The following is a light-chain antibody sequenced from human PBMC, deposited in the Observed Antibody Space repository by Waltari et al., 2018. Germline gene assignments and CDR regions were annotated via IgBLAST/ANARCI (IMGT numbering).Light chain of an antibody. J-gene: IGKJ5*01. CDR3: QQRRSWPIT. CDR1: QTVVTY. V-gene: IGKV3-11*01. CDR2: DAS. Sequence: DIVLTQSPGTLSLSPGERATLSCRASQTVVTYLVWYQQKPGQAPRLLIADASNRATGIPARFSGSGSETDFTLTISSREPEDFAIYYCQQRRSWPITFGQGTRLEIK.